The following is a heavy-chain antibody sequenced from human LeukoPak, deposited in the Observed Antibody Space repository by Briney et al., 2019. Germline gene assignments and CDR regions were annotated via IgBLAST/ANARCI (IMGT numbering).Heavy chain of an antibody. J-gene: IGHJ4*02. CDR2: IYTTGST. D-gene: IGHD3-10*01. CDR1: GASISSYY. CDR3: AGSITMVRGYFDY. Sequence: SETLSLTCSVSGASISSYYWSWIRQPAGKGPEWIGRIYTTGSTNYNPSLKSRVTMSVDTSENQFSLKLSSVTAADTAVYYCAGSITMVRGYFDYWGQGTSVTVSS. V-gene: IGHV4-4*07.